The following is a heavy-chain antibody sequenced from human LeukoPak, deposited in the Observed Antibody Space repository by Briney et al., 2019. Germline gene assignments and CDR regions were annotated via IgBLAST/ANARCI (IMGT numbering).Heavy chain of an antibody. CDR3: ARDIARFLEWSTSTGMSDY. J-gene: IGHJ4*02. D-gene: IGHD3-3*01. V-gene: IGHV1-2*02. CDR1: GYTFTGYY. CDR2: INPNSGGT. Sequence: ASVKVSCKASGYTFTGYYMHWVRQAPGQGLEWMGWINPNSGGTNYAQKFQGRVTMTRDTSISTAYMELSRLRSDDTAVYYCARDIARFLEWSTSTGMSDYWGQGTLVTVSS.